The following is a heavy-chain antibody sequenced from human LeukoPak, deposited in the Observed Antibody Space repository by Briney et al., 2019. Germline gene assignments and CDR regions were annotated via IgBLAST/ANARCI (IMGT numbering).Heavy chain of an antibody. Sequence: PGGSLRLSCAASGFTFSSYSMNWVRQAPGKGLEWVSSISSSSSYIYYADSVKGRFTISRDNAKNSLYLQMNSLRAEDTAVYYCARGDDYGDYYFDYWGQGTLVTVSS. CDR3: ARGDDYGDYYFDY. J-gene: IGHJ4*02. CDR2: ISSSSSYI. CDR1: GFTFSSYS. V-gene: IGHV3-21*01. D-gene: IGHD4-17*01.